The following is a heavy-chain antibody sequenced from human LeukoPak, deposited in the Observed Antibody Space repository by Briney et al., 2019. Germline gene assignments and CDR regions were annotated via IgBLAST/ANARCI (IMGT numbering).Heavy chain of an antibody. CDR3: ARGRGYSYGYGGYFDY. CDR2: IYHSGST. Sequence: SQTLSLTCAVSGGSISSGGYSWSWIRQPPGKGLEWIGYIYHSGSTYYNPSLKSRVTISVDRSKNQFSLELSSVTAADTAVYYCARGRGYSYGYGGYFDYWGQGTLVTVSS. D-gene: IGHD5-18*01. CDR1: GGSISSGGYS. V-gene: IGHV4-30-2*01. J-gene: IGHJ4*02.